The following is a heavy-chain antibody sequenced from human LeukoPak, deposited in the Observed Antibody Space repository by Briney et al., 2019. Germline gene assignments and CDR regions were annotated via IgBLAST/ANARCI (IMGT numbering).Heavy chain of an antibody. Sequence: GGSLRLSCVVSGFTFSSHGMSWVRQAPGKGLEWVANINKDGTETDYVDSVKGRFTISRDNAKNSLYLQMHSLRAEDTAVCYCARDGVARGIYFDYWGQGTLVTVSS. CDR2: INKDGTET. CDR1: GFTFSSHG. J-gene: IGHJ4*02. CDR3: ARDGVARGIYFDY. V-gene: IGHV3-7*05. D-gene: IGHD1-26*01.